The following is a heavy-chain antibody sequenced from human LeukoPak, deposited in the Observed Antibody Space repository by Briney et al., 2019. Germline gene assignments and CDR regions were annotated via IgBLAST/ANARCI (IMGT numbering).Heavy chain of an antibody. J-gene: IGHJ4*02. CDR1: GYTFTGYY. CDR3: ARNLDCSGGSCYSFALQLFDY. V-gene: IGHV1-2*02. D-gene: IGHD2-15*01. Sequence: ASVKVSCKASGYTFTGYYLHWARQPPGQGLEWMGWINPNSGGTNYAQKFQGRVTITRDTSISTAYMELSRLRSGDTAVYYCARNLDCSGGSCYSFALQLFDYWGQGTLVTVSS. CDR2: INPNSGGT.